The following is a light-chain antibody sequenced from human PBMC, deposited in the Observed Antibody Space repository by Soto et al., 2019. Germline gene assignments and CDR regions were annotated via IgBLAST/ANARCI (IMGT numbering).Light chain of an antibody. Sequence: DIQMTQSPSTLSASVGARVTITCRARQSISGWLAWYPQKPGKPPKLLIYDASSLEGGVPSRFSGSGSGAEFTLTISSLQPDDFATYYCQQYYSYPWTFGQGTKVDIK. V-gene: IGKV1-5*01. CDR2: DAS. CDR3: QQYYSYPWT. CDR1: QSISGW. J-gene: IGKJ1*01.